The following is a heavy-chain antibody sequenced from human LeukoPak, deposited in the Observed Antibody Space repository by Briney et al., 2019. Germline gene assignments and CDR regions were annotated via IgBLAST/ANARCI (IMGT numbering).Heavy chain of an antibody. CDR1: GFTFSSYG. J-gene: IGHJ4*02. V-gene: IGHV3-33*06. D-gene: IGHD6-19*01. CDR3: AKGTYSSGWYAVDY. CDR2: IWYDGSNK. Sequence: PGRSPRLSCAASGFTFSSYGMHWVRQAPGKGLEWVAVIWYDGSNKYYADSVKGRFTISRDNSKNTLYLQMNSLRAEDTAVYYCAKGTYSSGWYAVDYWGQGTLVTVSS.